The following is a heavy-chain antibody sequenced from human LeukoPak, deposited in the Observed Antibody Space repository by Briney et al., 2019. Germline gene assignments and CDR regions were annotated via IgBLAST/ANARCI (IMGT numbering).Heavy chain of an antibody. V-gene: IGHV4-59*01. CDR2: IYYSGST. CDR3: ARNGYSLLDY. J-gene: IGHJ4*02. Sequence: SETLSLTCIVSGGSISSYYWSWIRQPPGKGLEWIGYIYYSGSTNYNPSLKSRVTISVDTSKNQFSLKLSSVTAADTAVYYCARNGYSLLDYWGQGTLVTVSS. CDR1: GGSISSYY. D-gene: IGHD5-24*01.